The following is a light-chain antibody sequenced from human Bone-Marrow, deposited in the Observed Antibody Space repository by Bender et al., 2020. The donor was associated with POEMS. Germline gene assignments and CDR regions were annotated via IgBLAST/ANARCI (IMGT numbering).Light chain of an antibody. CDR2: EGS. Sequence: QSALTQPASVSGSPGQSITISCTGTSSDVGSYNLVSWYQQHPGKAPKLMIYEGSKRPSGISNRFSGSKSGRTASLTISGLQAEDEADYYCCSYPGCGVFGGGTKLTVL. V-gene: IGLV2-23*01. CDR1: SSDVGSYNL. J-gene: IGLJ3*02. CDR3: CSYPGCGV.